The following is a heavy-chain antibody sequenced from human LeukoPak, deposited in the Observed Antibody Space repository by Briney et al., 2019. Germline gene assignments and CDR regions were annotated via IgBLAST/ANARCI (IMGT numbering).Heavy chain of an antibody. V-gene: IGHV3-7*03. CDR2: LKTDGSEK. Sequence: PGGSLRLSCAASGFTFSTYSMNWVRQAPGKGLEWVANLKTDGSEKYYVDSVKGRFTISRDNAKNSLYLQMNSLRAEDTAVYYCARDYTGYFPWGQGTLVIVSS. D-gene: IGHD3-9*01. CDR1: GFTFSTYS. J-gene: IGHJ5*02. CDR3: ARDYTGYFP.